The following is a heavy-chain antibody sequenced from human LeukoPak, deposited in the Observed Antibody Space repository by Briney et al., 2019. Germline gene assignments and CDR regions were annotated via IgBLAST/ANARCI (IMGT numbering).Heavy chain of an antibody. D-gene: IGHD6-13*01. CDR2: IRYDGSNK. V-gene: IGHV3-30*02. CDR3: AKANIAAAGASTVAFDI. CDR1: GFTFSSYG. J-gene: IGHJ3*02. Sequence: GGSLRLSCAASGFTFSSYGMHWVRQAPGKGLEWVAFIRYDGSNKYYADSVKGRFTISRDHSQNTLYLQMNSLRAEDTAVYYCAKANIAAAGASTVAFDIWGQGTMVTVSS.